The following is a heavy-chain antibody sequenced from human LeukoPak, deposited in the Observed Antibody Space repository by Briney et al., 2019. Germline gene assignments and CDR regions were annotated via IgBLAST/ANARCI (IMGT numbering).Heavy chain of an antibody. CDR3: ARAVLLWFGELYYFDY. V-gene: IGHV4-34*01. D-gene: IGHD3-10*01. CDR2: INHSGST. Sequence: SETLSLTCAVYGGSFIGYYWSGIRQPPGKGLEWIGEINHSGSTNCNPSLKSRVTISVDTSKNQFSLKLSSVTAADTAVYYCARAVLLWFGELYYFDYWGQGTLVTVSS. J-gene: IGHJ4*02. CDR1: GGSFIGYY.